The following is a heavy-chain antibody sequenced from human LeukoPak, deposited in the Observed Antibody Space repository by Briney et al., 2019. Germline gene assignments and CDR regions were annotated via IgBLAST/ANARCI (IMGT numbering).Heavy chain of an antibody. CDR1: GYTFTGYY. CDR3: ARTTMVRGLGNWFDP. D-gene: IGHD3-10*01. J-gene: IGHJ5*02. CDR2: INPNSGGT. Sequence: GASVKVSCKASGYTFTGYYMHWVRQAPGQGLEWMGWINPNSGGTNYAQKFQGRVTMTRDTSISTAYMELSRLRSDDTAVYYCARTTMVRGLGNWFDPWGQGTLVTVSS. V-gene: IGHV1-2*02.